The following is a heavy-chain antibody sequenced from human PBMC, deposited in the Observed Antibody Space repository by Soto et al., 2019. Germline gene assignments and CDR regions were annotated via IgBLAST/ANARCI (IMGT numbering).Heavy chain of an antibody. J-gene: IGHJ4*01. CDR3: ARVAYFNGWIFDY. D-gene: IGHD6-19*01. CDR1: GFTFSSYW. CDR2: IKQGGSEK. V-gene: IGHV3-7*01. Sequence: GGSLRLSCAASGFTFSSYWMSWVRQAPGKGLEWVANIKQGGSEKYFVDSVRGRFTLSRDNAKNSLQLQMNSLRAEDTAIYFCARVAYFNGWIFDYWGQGTLVTVSS.